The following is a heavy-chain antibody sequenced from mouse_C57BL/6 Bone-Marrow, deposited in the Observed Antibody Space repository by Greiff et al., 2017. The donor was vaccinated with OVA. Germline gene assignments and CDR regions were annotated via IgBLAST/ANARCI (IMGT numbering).Heavy chain of an antibody. V-gene: IGHV1-81*01. CDR3: ARRITTVGAPFDY. J-gene: IGHJ2*01. CDR2: IYPRSGNT. CDR1: GYTFTSYG. Sequence: VKLMESGAELVKPGASVKLSCKASGYTFTSYGISWVKQRTGQGLEWIGEIYPRSGNTYYNEKFKGKATLTADKSSSTAYMELRSLTSEDTAVYDCARRITTVGAPFDYWGQGTTLTVSS. D-gene: IGHD1-1*01.